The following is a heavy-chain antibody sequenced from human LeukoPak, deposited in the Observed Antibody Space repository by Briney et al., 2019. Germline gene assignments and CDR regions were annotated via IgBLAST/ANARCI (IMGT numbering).Heavy chain of an antibody. D-gene: IGHD1/OR15-1a*01. CDR1: GXSISSYH. CDR2: IYYSGST. Sequence: PSETLSLTWTVSGXSISSYHRSWIRQPPGKGLEWIGYIYYSGSTNYNPSLKSRVTISVDTSKNQFSLKLSSVTAADTAVYYCASGAVTTHDYWGQGTLVTVSS. J-gene: IGHJ4*02. CDR3: ASGAVTTHDY. V-gene: IGHV4-59*08.